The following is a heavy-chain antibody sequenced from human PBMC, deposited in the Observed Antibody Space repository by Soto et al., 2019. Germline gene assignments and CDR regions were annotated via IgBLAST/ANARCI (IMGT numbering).Heavy chain of an antibody. Sequence: QVQLQQWGAGLLKPSETLSLTCAVYGGSFSGYYWSWIRQPPGKGLEWIGEINHSGSTNYNPSLKSRVTISVDTSKNQFSLKLSSVTAADTAVYYCARGGRGYKFDYWGQGTLVTVSS. CDR1: GGSFSGYY. D-gene: IGHD1-20*01. J-gene: IGHJ4*02. CDR2: INHSGST. CDR3: ARGGRGYKFDY. V-gene: IGHV4-34*01.